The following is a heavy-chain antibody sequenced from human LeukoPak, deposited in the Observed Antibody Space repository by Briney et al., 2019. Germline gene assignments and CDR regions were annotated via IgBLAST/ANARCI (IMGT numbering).Heavy chain of an antibody. CDR3: ARARGATEYFDY. CDR2: IYYSGST. D-gene: IGHD5-12*01. CDR1: GGSISSYY. V-gene: IGHV4-59*01. J-gene: IGHJ4*02. Sequence: SVTLSLTCTVSGGSISSYYWSWIRQPPGKGLEWIGYIYYSGSTNYNPSLKSRVTISVDTSKNQFSLKLSSVTAADTAVYYCARARGATEYFDYWGQGTLVTVSS.